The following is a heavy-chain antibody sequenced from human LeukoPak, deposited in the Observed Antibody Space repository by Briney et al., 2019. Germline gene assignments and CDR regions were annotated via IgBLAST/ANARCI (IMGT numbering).Heavy chain of an antibody. V-gene: IGHV4-61*02. CDR3: ARAGQAYYFDF. CDR1: GGSLSSGSYY. Sequence: SETLSLTCTVSGGSLSSGSYYWGWLRQPAGRGLEWLGRIYTSGSTNYNPSLKSRVTISVDTSENQFSLKLSSVTAADTAVYYCARAGQAYYFDFWGQGTLVTVSS. J-gene: IGHJ4*02. CDR2: IYTSGST. D-gene: IGHD3-10*01.